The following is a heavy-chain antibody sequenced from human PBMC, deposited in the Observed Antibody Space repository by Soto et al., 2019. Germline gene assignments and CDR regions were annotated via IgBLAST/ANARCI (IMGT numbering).Heavy chain of an antibody. J-gene: IGHJ4*02. D-gene: IGHD3-22*01. Sequence: SVKVSCKASGGTFSSYAISWVRQAPGQGLEWMGGIIPIFGTANYAQKFQGRVTITADESTSTAYMELSSLRSEDTAVYYCARARYYDSSGYPYYFDYWGQGTLVTVSS. CDR2: IIPIFGTA. CDR1: GGTFSSYA. CDR3: ARARYYDSSGYPYYFDY. V-gene: IGHV1-69*13.